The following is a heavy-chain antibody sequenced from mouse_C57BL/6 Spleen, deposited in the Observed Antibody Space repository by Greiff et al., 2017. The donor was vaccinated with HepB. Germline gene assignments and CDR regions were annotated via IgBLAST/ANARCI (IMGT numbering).Heavy chain of an antibody. CDR1: GYTFTSYW. V-gene: IGHV1-53*01. CDR3: ARDRYSRGWYFDV. CDR2: INPSNGGT. Sequence: QVQLQQPGTELVKPGASVKLSCKASGYTFTSYWMHWVKQRPGQGLEWIGNINPSNGGTNYNEKFKSKATLTVDKSCSTAYMQLSSLTSEDSAVYYCARDRYSRGWYFDVWGTGTTVTVSS. D-gene: IGHD1-1*01. J-gene: IGHJ1*03.